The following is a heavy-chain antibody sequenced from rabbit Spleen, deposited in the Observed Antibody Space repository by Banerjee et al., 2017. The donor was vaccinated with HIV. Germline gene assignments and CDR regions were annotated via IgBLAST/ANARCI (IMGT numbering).Heavy chain of an antibody. CDR1: GFSFSSGYW. J-gene: IGHJ3*01. V-gene: IGHV1S45*01. CDR3: ARVPVSDNYWLTRLEL. D-gene: IGHD1-1*01. CDR2: IYAGVSGST. Sequence: QEQLKESGGGLVQPGGSLTLTCKASGFSFSSGYWICWVHQAPGKGLEWIACIYAGVSGSTYYASWVNGRFTITRSTSLNTVTLQLTSLIAADTATYFCARVPVSDNYWLTRLELWGQGTLVTVS.